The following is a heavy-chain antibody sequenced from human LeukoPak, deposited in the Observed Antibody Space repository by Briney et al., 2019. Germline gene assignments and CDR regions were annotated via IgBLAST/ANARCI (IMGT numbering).Heavy chain of an antibody. CDR2: IWYDGSNK. CDR3: ARGDMVY. V-gene: IGHV3-33*01. CDR1: GGTFSSYG. Sequence: SCKASGGTFSSYGMHWVRQAPGKGLEWVAVIWYDGSNKYYADSVKGRFTISRDNSKNTLYLQMNSLRAEDTAVYYCARGDMVYWGQGTLVTVSS. J-gene: IGHJ4*02. D-gene: IGHD3-10*01.